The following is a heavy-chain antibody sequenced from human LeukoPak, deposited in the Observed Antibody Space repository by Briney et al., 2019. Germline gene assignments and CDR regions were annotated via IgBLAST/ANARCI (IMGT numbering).Heavy chain of an antibody. CDR3: AREVAVAGTVGYYYYGMDV. CDR2: TYYRSKWYN. D-gene: IGHD6-19*01. CDR1: GDSVSSNSAA. Sequence: SQTLSLTCAISGDSVSSNSAAWNWIRQSPLRGLEWLGRTYYRSKWYNDYAVSVKSRITINPDTSKNQFSLQLNSVTPEDTAVYYCAREVAVAGTVGYYYYGMDVWGKGTTVTVSS. V-gene: IGHV6-1*01. J-gene: IGHJ6*04.